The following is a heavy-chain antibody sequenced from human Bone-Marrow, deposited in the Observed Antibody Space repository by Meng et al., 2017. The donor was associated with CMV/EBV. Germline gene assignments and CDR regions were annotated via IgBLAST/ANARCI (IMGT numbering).Heavy chain of an antibody. CDR2: LNWNGGST. V-gene: IGHV3-20*04. J-gene: IGHJ1*01. Sequence: GESLKISCAASGFTFDDYGMSWVRQAPGKGLEWVSGLNWNGGSTGYADSVKGRFTISRDKAKNSLYLQMNSLRAEDTALYYCARKTSYSSSLEYFEHWGQGTLVTVSS. CDR1: GFTFDDYG. D-gene: IGHD6-6*01. CDR3: ARKTSYSSSLEYFEH.